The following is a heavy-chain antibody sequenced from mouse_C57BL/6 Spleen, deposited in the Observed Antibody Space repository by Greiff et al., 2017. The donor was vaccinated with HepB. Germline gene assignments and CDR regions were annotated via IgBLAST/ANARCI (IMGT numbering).Heavy chain of an antibody. D-gene: IGHD2-4*01. CDR3: AKGAMITTGKWYFDV. V-gene: IGHV2-5*01. CDR2: IWRGGST. Sequence: VQLQQSGPGLVQPSQSLSITCTVSGFSLTSYGVHWVRQSPGKGLEWLGVIWRGGSTDYNAAFMSRLSITKDNSKSQVFFKMNSLQADDTAIYYCAKGAMITTGKWYFDVWGTGTTVTVSS. CDR1: GFSLTSYG. J-gene: IGHJ1*03.